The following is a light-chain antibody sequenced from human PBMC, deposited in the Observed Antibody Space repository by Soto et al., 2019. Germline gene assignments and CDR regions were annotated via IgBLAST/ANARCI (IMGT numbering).Light chain of an antibody. J-gene: IGKJ1*01. Sequence: EIVLTQSPGTLSLSPGERATLSCRASQSVSSNYLAWYQQKPGQHPRLLIYGASSRATGIPDRFSGSGSGTDFTLTISRLEAEDVAVYYCQQYCSSRTFGQGTKVDIK. CDR2: GAS. CDR3: QQYCSSRT. CDR1: QSVSSNY. V-gene: IGKV3-20*01.